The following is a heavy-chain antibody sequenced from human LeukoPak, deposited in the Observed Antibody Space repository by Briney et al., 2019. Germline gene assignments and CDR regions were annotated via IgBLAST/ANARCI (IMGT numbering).Heavy chain of an antibody. Sequence: GGSLRLSCVASGFTFSSNGMHWVRQAPGKGLEWVTFIQYDGSKKYYADSVKGRFTISRDNSKNTLYLEMNSLRAEDTAVYYCAKLYYLSPSLSVELTYFDYWGQGTLVTVSS. CDR2: IQYDGSKK. J-gene: IGHJ4*02. V-gene: IGHV3-30*02. CDR1: GFTFSSNG. D-gene: IGHD2-2*01. CDR3: AKLYYLSPSLSVELTYFDY.